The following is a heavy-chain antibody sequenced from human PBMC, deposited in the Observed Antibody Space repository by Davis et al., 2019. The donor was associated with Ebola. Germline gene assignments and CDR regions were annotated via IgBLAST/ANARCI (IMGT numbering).Heavy chain of an antibody. CDR1: GGSFSGYY. J-gene: IGHJ4*02. Sequence: MPSETLSLTCAVYGGSFSGYYWSWIRQPPGKGLEWIGEINHDGNTKYNPSLKRRVTISVDTSKNQFSLKLSSVTAADTAVYYCARETTVTLIDYWGQGTLVTVSS. V-gene: IGHV4-34*01. CDR3: ARETTVTLIDY. CDR2: INHDGNT. D-gene: IGHD4-17*01.